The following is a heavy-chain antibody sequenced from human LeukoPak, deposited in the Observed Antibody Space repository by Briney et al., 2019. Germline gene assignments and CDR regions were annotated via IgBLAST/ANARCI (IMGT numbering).Heavy chain of an antibody. CDR1: GFTFSSYS. D-gene: IGHD6-13*01. J-gene: IGHJ4*02. CDR3: ARAPADSSSWSDY. V-gene: IGHV3-21*01. Sequence: GGSLRLSCAASGFTFSSYSMNWVRQAPGKRLEWVSSISSSSSYIYYADSVKGRFTISRDNAKNSLYLQMNSLRAEDTAVYYCARAPADSSSWSDYWGQGTLVTVSS. CDR2: ISSSSSYI.